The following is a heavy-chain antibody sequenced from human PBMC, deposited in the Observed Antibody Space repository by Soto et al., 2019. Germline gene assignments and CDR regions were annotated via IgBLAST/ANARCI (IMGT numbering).Heavy chain of an antibody. V-gene: IGHV4-39*02. J-gene: IGHJ1*01. D-gene: IGHD1-20*01. CDR1: GDSISTSSYY. Sequence: SETLSLTCDVSGDSISTSSYYWGWIRQPPGKGLEWIASIYYSGATYYNPSLQSRVTISVDTSNNRFSLTLSSLTAADTAVYFCARLAYNGYLQPWGQGSLVTVSS. CDR2: IYYSGAT. CDR3: ARLAYNGYLQP.